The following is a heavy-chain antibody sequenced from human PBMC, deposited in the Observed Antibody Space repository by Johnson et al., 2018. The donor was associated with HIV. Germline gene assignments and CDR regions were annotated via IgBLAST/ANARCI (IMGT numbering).Heavy chain of an antibody. V-gene: IGHV3-33*06. CDR2: IWYDGSNK. CDR1: GFIFSSYG. D-gene: IGHD4/OR15-4a*01. CDR3: AKGVLGGQRNAFDI. J-gene: IGHJ3*02. Sequence: HVQLVESGGGVVQPGKSLRLSCAASGFIFSSYGMHWVRQAPGRGLEWVALIWYDGSNKYYADSVKGRFTISRDNSKNTLYLQMNSLRAEDTAVFYCAKGVLGGQRNAFDIWGQGTMVTVSS.